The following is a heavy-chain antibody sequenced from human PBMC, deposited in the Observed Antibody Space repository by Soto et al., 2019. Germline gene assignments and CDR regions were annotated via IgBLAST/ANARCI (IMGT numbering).Heavy chain of an antibody. CDR2: IGTAGDT. CDR1: GFSFSSYD. V-gene: IGHV3-13*01. Sequence: GGSLRLSCAASGFSFSSYDMHWVRQATGKGLEWVSAIGTAGDTYYPGSVKGRFTISRENAKNSLYLQMNSLRAGDTAVYHCAREDRDYGSGRGSYGMDVWGQGTTVTVSS. CDR3: AREDRDYGSGRGSYGMDV. J-gene: IGHJ6*02. D-gene: IGHD3-10*01.